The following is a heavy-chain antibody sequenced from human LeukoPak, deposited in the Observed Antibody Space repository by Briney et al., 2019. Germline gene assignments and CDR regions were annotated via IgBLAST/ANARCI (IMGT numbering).Heavy chain of an antibody. CDR2: ISGSGGST. Sequence: GGSLRLSCATSGFTFSSYAMSWVRQAPGKGLEWVSAISGSGGSTYYADSVKGRFTISRDNSKNTLYLQMNSLRAEDTAVYYCAKDSSMIGGEYFQHWGQGTLVTVSS. CDR3: AKDSSMIGGEYFQH. D-gene: IGHD3-22*01. V-gene: IGHV3-23*01. CDR1: GFTFSSYA. J-gene: IGHJ1*01.